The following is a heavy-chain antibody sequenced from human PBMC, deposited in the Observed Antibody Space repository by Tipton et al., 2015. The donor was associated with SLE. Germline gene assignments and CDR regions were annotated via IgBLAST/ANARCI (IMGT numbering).Heavy chain of an antibody. V-gene: IGHV4-38-2*02. CDR2: IYHSGST. J-gene: IGHJ4*02. D-gene: IGHD6-13*01. CDR3: AKVAAGLYFDY. CDR1: GYSISSGYY. Sequence: TLSLTCTVSGYSISSGYYWGWIRQPPGKGLEWIGSIYHSGSTYYNPSLKSRVTISVDTSKNQFSLKLSSVTAADTAVYYCAKVAAGLYFDYWGQGTLVTVSS.